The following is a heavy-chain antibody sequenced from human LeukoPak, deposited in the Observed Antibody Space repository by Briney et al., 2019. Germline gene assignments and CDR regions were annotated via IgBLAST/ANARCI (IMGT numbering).Heavy chain of an antibody. CDR2: IIPILGIA. Sequence: SVKVSCKASGGTFSSYAISWVRQAPGQGLEWMGRIIPILGIANYAQKLQGRVTITADKSTSTAYMELGSLRSEDTAVYYCAIHFDWLLHYWGQGTLVTVSS. J-gene: IGHJ4*02. CDR1: GGTFSSYA. CDR3: AIHFDWLLHY. V-gene: IGHV1-69*04. D-gene: IGHD3-9*01.